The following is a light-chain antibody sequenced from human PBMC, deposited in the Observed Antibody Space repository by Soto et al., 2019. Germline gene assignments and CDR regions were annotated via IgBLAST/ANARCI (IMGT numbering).Light chain of an antibody. Sequence: DIQMTQSPSTLSASVGDRVTITCRASQRISSWLAWYPQKPGKAPKLLSYDASSLETGVPSRFSGSGSGTEFTLTISSLQPDDVATYYCQPYKSYSPWTFGQGTKVEIK. CDR3: QPYKSYSPWT. J-gene: IGKJ1*01. CDR2: DAS. CDR1: QRISSW. V-gene: IGKV1-5*01.